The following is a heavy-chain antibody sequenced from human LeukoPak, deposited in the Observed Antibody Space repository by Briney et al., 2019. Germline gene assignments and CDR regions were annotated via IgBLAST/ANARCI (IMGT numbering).Heavy chain of an antibody. J-gene: IGHJ4*02. Sequence: PGGSLRLSCVGSGFSFSSFAMSWVRQAPGKGLEWVSTISGGGSYTYFADSVKGWFTVSRDDSKSMHFLQMNSLRPEDTALYFCAKRITVSAGYYLDSWGRGTLVTVSS. CDR1: GFSFSSFA. CDR3: AKRITVSAGYYLDS. D-gene: IGHD6-19*01. V-gene: IGHV3-23*01. CDR2: ISGGGSYT.